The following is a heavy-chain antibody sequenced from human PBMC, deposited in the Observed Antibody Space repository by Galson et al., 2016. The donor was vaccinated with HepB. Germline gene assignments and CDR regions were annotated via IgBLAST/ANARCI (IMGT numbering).Heavy chain of an antibody. CDR2: IYNSEHT. Sequence: SETLSLTCAVSGGSISSSGHYWGWIRQPPGKGLEWIGIIYNSEHTFYNPSLKSRVTISVDTSKNQLSLKLSSVTAADTAVYYCARTAARLHFDSWGQGTLVTVSS. CDR1: GGSISSSGHY. CDR3: ARTAARLHFDS. D-gene: IGHD6-6*01. V-gene: IGHV4-39*01. J-gene: IGHJ4*01.